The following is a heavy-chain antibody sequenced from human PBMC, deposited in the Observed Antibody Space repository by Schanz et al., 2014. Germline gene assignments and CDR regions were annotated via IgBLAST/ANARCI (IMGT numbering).Heavy chain of an antibody. CDR1: RLTFGNYW. V-gene: IGHV3-7*01. Sequence: EVQLVESGGGLVQPGGSLRLSCATSRLTFGNYWMSWVRQAPGKGLEWVDNINQDGSQKYYVGSVKGRFTISRDNAKDSLYLQMTSLRAEDTAVYYCATQYCSGTTCYTDSWDHWGQGTLVTVSS. D-gene: IGHD2-2*02. J-gene: IGHJ4*01. CDR3: ATQYCSGTTCYTDSWDH. CDR2: INQDGSQK.